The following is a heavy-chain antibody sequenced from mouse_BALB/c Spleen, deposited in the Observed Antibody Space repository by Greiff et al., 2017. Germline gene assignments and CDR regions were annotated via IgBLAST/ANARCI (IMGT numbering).Heavy chain of an antibody. CDR1: GYTFTRYW. Sequence: LQQPGSELVRPGASVKLSCKASGYTFTRYWMPWVKQRHGQGLEWIGNIYPGSGSTNYDEKFKSKGTLTVDTSSSTAYMHLSSLTSEDSAVYYCTRFDGYYAMDYWGQGTSVTVSS. V-gene: IGHV1S22*01. J-gene: IGHJ4*01. CDR3: TRFDGYYAMDY. CDR2: IYPGSGST. D-gene: IGHD2-3*01.